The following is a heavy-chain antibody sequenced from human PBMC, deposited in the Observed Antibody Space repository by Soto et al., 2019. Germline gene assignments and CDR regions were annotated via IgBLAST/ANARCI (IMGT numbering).Heavy chain of an antibody. V-gene: IGHV2-5*02. D-gene: IGHD4-17*01. CDR2: IYWDDDK. J-gene: IGHJ5*02. Sequence: QITLKESGPTLVKPTQTLTLTCTFSGFSLTTSGVGVGWIRQXPGKALEWLALIYWDDDKRYSPSLKSRLTXTXXXXXXXVVXXXXXXXXXXTATYFCAHRTTTVTWWFDPWGQGTLVTVSS. CDR1: GFSLTTSGVG. CDR3: AHRTTTVTWWFDP.